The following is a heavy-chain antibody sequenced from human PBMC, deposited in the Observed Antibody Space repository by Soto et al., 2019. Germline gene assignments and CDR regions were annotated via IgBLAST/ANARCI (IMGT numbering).Heavy chain of an antibody. V-gene: IGHV3-21*01. CDR3: ARDAPGIGQYSSGWYNWFDP. J-gene: IGHJ5*02. Sequence: PGGSLRLSCAASGFTFSSYSMNWVRQAPGKGLEWVSSISSSSSYIYYADSVKGRFTISRDNAKNSLYLQMNSLRAEDTAVYYCARDAPGIGQYSSGWYNWFDPWGQGTLVTVSS. D-gene: IGHD6-19*01. CDR1: GFTFSSYS. CDR2: ISSSSSYI.